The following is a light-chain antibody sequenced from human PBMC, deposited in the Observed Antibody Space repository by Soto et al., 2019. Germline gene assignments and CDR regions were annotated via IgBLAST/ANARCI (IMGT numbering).Light chain of an antibody. J-gene: IGKJ1*01. V-gene: IGKV1-5*03. CDR1: QSIDTW. CDR3: LQYNSFRM. CDR2: KAS. Sequence: DVQMTQSPSTLSAFVGDTVTITCRASQSIDTWLAWHQQKPGKAPKLLIYKASSLASGVPSRFSGSGSGSEFTLTISGRQPDDFATYYGLQYNSFRMFGQGTKVDSK.